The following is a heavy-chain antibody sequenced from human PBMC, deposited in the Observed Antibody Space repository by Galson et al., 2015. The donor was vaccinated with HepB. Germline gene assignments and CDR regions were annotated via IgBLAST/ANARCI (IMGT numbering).Heavy chain of an antibody. CDR3: ASSPLAAAEYYFDY. CDR2: ISAYNGNT. V-gene: IGHV1-18*01. J-gene: IGHJ4*02. CDR1: GYTFTSYG. D-gene: IGHD6-13*01. Sequence: SVKVSCKASGYTFTSYGISWVRQAPGQGLEWMGWISAYNGNTNYAQKLQGRVTMTTDTSTSTAYMELRSLRSDGTAVYYCASSPLAAAEYYFDYWGQGTLVTVSS.